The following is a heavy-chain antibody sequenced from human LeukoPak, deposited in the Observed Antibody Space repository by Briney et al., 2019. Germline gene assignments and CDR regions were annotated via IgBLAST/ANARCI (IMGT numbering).Heavy chain of an antibody. Sequence: PGGSLRLSCAASGFTFSNAWMSWVRQAPGKGLEWVSVIYSGGSTYYADSVKGRFTISRDNSKNTLYLQMNSLRAEDTAVYYCAKNFGSGSHYYYGMDVWGQGTTVTVSS. CDR1: GFTFSNAW. D-gene: IGHD3-10*01. J-gene: IGHJ6*02. CDR2: IYSGGST. CDR3: AKNFGSGSHYYYGMDV. V-gene: IGHV3-66*01.